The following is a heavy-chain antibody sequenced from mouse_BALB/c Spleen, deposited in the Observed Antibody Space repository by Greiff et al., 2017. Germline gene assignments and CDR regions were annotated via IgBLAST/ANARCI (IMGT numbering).Heavy chain of an antibody. CDR2: IYPGDGDT. CDR3: ARRYGNYWYFDV. D-gene: IGHD2-10*02. Sequence: QVQLKESGAELVRPGSSVKISCKASGYAFSSYWMNWVKQRPGQGLEWIGQIYPGDGDTNYNGKFKGKATLTADKSSSTAYMQLSSLTSEDSAVYFCARRYGNYWYFDVWGAGTTVTVSS. V-gene: IGHV1-80*01. CDR1: GYAFSSYW. J-gene: IGHJ1*01.